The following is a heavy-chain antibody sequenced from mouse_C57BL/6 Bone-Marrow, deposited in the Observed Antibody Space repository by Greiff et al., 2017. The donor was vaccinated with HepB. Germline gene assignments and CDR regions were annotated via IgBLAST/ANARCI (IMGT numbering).Heavy chain of an antibody. CDR2: INSDGGST. V-gene: IGHV5-2*01. J-gene: IGHJ2*01. D-gene: IGHD2-2*01. Sequence: EVKLMESGGGLVQPGESLKLSCESNEYEFPSHDMSWVRKTPEKRLELVAAINSDGGSTYYPDTMERRFIISRDNTRKTLYLQMSSLRSEDTALYYCARGMVTRGVDYWGQGTTLTVSS. CDR1: EYEFPSHD. CDR3: ARGMVTRGVDY.